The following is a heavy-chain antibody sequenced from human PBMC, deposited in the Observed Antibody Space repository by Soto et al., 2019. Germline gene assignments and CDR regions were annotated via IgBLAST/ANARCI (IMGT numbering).Heavy chain of an antibody. J-gene: IGHJ4*02. D-gene: IGHD3-22*01. CDR2: ISGSGGST. CDR1: GFTFSSYA. Sequence: GGSLRLSCAASGFTFSSYAMSWVRQAPGKGLEWVSAISGSGGSTYYADSVKGRFTISRDNSKNTLYLQMNSLRAEDTAVYYSAKGDYYDSSGYLDYWGQGTLVTVSS. CDR3: AKGDYYDSSGYLDY. V-gene: IGHV3-23*01.